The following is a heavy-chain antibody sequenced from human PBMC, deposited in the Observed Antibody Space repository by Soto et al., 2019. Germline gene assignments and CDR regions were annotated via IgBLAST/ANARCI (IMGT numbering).Heavy chain of an antibody. Sequence: KGLEWIGYIYYSGSTNYNPSLKSRVTISVDTSKNQFSLKLSSVTAADTAVYYCARAYYDISTVTYDMGVSAKGTTVTVPS. D-gene: IGHD3-9*01. CDR2: IYYSGST. CDR3: ARAYYDISTVTYDMGV. J-gene: IGHJ6*04. V-gene: IGHV4-59*01.